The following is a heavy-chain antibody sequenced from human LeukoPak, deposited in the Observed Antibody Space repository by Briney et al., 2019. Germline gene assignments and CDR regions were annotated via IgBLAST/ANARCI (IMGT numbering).Heavy chain of an antibody. CDR3: ALIAPPHN. CDR2: IKPSGTIT. D-gene: IGHD6-13*01. Sequence: ASVKVSCKASGITFTSYYIHWGRQAPGRGLEWMGKIKPSGTITTYAPKYQGRVTVTKDTSTNTVYMELSSLRSDDTAVYYCALIAPPHNWGQGTLVTVSS. CDR1: GITFTSYY. J-gene: IGHJ4*02. V-gene: IGHV1-46*01.